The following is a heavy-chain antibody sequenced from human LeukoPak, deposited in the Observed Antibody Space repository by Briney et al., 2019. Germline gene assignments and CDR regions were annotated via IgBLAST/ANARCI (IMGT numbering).Heavy chain of an antibody. Sequence: GGSLRLSCAASGFTFSSYAMSWVRQAPGKGLEWVSAISGSGGSTYYADSVKGRFTISRDNSKNTLHLQMNSLRAEDTAVYYCANAVRGIINWFDPWGQGTLVTVSS. V-gene: IGHV3-23*01. J-gene: IGHJ5*02. CDR1: GFTFSSYA. CDR2: ISGSGGST. D-gene: IGHD3-10*01. CDR3: ANAVRGIINWFDP.